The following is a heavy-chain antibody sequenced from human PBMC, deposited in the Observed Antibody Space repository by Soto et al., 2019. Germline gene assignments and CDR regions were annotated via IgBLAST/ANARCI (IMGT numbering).Heavy chain of an antibody. J-gene: IGHJ4*02. CDR3: ARLWYATRITYMSIDF. D-gene: IGHD3-10*01. CDR1: GVSISSGNW. Sequence: PSETLSLTCAVSGVSISSGNWWTWVRQTPQRGLEYIGEIFRDGTANYYPSFERRVAISVDTSKNQFSLKLTSVTAADTAIYFCARLWYATRITYMSIDFWCQGELVTVSS. CDR2: IFRDGTA. V-gene: IGHV4-4*02.